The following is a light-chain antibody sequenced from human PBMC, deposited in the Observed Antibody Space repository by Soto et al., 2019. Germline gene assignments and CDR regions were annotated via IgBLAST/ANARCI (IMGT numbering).Light chain of an antibody. Sequence: DIVMTQSPDSLAVSLGERATINCKSSQSVLYSSNNKNYLAWYQQKPGQPPKLLIYWASTRESGVPDRFSGSGSGTDFTLTISSLQAEDVAVYSCQQYYSTLCTFGQGTKLEIK. CDR3: QQYYSTLCT. CDR2: WAS. CDR1: QSVLYSSNNKNY. J-gene: IGKJ2*02. V-gene: IGKV4-1*01.